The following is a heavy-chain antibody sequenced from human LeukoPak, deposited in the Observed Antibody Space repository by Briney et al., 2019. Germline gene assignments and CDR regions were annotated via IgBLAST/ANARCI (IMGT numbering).Heavy chain of an antibody. CDR2: INHSGST. CDR1: GGSFSGYY. CDR3: ARGPRTWFDP. J-gene: IGHJ5*02. Sequence: SETLSLTCAVYGGSFSGYYWSWIRQPPGKGLEWIGEINHSGSTNYNPSLKSRVTISVDTSKNQFSLKLGSVTAADTAVYYCARGPRTWFDPWGQGTLVTVSS. V-gene: IGHV4-34*01.